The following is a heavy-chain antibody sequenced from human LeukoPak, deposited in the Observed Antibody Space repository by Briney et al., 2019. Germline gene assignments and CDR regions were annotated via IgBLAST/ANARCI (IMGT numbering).Heavy chain of an antibody. CDR2: INTDGSST. J-gene: IGHJ4*01. D-gene: IGHD2-21*02. V-gene: IGHV3-74*01. CDR3: TRELPREVTLDY. Sequence: GGSLRLSCAASGFTFISYGMQWVRQAPGKGLVWVSRINTDGSSTSYADSVKGRLTVSRDNAKNTLYLQVNSLRAEDTAVYFCTRELPREVTLDYWGQGTLVTVSS. CDR1: GFTFISYG.